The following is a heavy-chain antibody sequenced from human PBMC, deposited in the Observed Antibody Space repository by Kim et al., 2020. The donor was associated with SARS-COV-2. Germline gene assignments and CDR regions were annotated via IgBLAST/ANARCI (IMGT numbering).Heavy chain of an antibody. V-gene: IGHV3-66*02. CDR1: GFTVSSNY. Sequence: GGSLRLSCAASGFTVSSNYMSWVRQAPGKGLEWVSVIYSGGSTYYADSVKGRFTISRDNSKNTLYLQMNSLRAEDTAVYYCARLWEAAAGISLPRASTGGMDVWGQGTTVTVSS. J-gene: IGHJ6*02. D-gene: IGHD6-13*01. CDR2: IYSGGST. CDR3: ARLWEAAAGISLPRASTGGMDV.